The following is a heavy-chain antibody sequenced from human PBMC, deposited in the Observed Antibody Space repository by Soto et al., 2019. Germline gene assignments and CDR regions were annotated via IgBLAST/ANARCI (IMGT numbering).Heavy chain of an antibody. CDR1: GGSISSGDYF. V-gene: IGHV4-30-4*01. D-gene: IGHD3-3*01. CDR3: ARDDGYYRLYDY. Sequence: QVRLQESGPGLVKPSQTLSLTCTVSGGSISSGDYFWSWVRQPPGKGLEWIGYIYYTGSTSYNPSLKSRITMSVDTSKNQFSLKVSSVTAADTAVYFCARDDGYYRLYDYWGQRTLVTVSS. J-gene: IGHJ4*02. CDR2: IYYTGST.